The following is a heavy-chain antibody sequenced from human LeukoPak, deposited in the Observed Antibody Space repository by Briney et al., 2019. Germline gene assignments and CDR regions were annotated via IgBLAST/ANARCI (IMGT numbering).Heavy chain of an antibody. CDR1: GFTFSSYG. CDR3: AKDFTVLNPYCSSTSCYSDY. D-gene: IGHD2-2*01. CDR2: ISGSGGST. J-gene: IGHJ4*02. Sequence: GGSLRLSCAASGFTFSSYGMSWVRQAPGKGLEWVSAISGSGGSTYYADSVKGRFTISRDNSKNTLYLQMNSLRAEDTAVYYCAKDFTVLNPYCSSTSCYSDYWGQGTLVTVSS. V-gene: IGHV3-23*01.